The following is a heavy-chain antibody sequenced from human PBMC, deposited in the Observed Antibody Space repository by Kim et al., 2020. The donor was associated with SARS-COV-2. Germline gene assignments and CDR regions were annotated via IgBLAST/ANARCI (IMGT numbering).Heavy chain of an antibody. CDR3: ARGGYSYVRLFDY. V-gene: IGHV4-59*01. CDR1: GGYISAYY. D-gene: IGHD5-18*01. J-gene: IGHJ4*02. CDR2: IDYSGST. Sequence: SETLSLTCTVSGGYISAYYWSWIRQPPGKGLEWIGYIDYSGSTNYNPSLKSRVTMSVDTSKNQFSLKLSSVTAADTAVYYCARGGYSYVRLFDYWGQGAPVTVSS.